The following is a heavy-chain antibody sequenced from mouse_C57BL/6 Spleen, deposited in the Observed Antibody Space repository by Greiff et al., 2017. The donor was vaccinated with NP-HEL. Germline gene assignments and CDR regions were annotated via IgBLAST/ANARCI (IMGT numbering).Heavy chain of an antibody. CDR1: GFNIKNTY. Sequence: EVQLQQSVAELVRPGASVKLSCTASGFNIKNTYMHWVKQRPEQGLEWIGRIDPANGNTNYAPKFQGKATITADTSSNTAYQQLSSLTSEDTAIYYCARTPLIYYDYDWFAYWGQGTLVTVSA. V-gene: IGHV14-3*01. CDR2: IDPANGNT. D-gene: IGHD2-4*01. J-gene: IGHJ3*01. CDR3: ARTPLIYYDYDWFAY.